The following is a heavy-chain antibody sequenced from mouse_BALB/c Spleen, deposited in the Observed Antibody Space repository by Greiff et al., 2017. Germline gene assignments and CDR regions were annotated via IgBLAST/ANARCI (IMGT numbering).Heavy chain of an antibody. J-gene: IGHJ3*01. CDR2: IYPGGGYT. Sequence: QVHVKQSGAELVRPGTSVKMSCKAAGYTFTNYWIGWVKQRPGHGLEWIGDIYPGGGYTNYNEKFKGKATLTADTSSSTAYMQLSSLTSEDSAIYYCARYGIRITPFAYWGQGTLVTVSA. CDR3: ARYGIRITPFAY. D-gene: IGHD2-4*01. CDR1: GYTFTNYW. V-gene: IGHV1-63*02.